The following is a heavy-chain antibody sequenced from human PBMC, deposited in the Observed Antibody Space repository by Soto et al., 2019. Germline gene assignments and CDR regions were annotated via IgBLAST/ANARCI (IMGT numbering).Heavy chain of an antibody. Sequence: ASVKVSCKASGYTFTGYYMHWVRQAPGQGLEWMGWINPNSGGTNYAQKFQGRVTMTRDTSISTAYMELSRLRSDDTAVYYRASGAYDSSGYYDYYYYYGMDVWGQGTTVTVSS. J-gene: IGHJ6*02. CDR1: GYTFTGYY. D-gene: IGHD3-22*01. CDR3: ASGAYDSSGYYDYYYYYGMDV. V-gene: IGHV1-2*02. CDR2: INPNSGGT.